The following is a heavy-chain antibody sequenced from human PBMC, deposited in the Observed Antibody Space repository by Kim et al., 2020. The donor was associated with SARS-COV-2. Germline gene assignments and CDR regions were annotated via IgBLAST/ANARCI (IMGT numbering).Heavy chain of an antibody. CDR2: INHSGST. V-gene: IGHV4-34*01. D-gene: IGHD3-10*01. CDR3: ARASSYYGSGRYLRRFDP. J-gene: IGHJ5*02. Sequence: SETLSLTCAVYGGSFSGYYWSWIRQPPGKGLEWIGEINHSGSTNYNPSLKSRVTISVDTSKNQFSLKLSSVTAADTAVYYCARASSYYGSGRYLRRFDPWGQGTLVTVSS. CDR1: GGSFSGYY.